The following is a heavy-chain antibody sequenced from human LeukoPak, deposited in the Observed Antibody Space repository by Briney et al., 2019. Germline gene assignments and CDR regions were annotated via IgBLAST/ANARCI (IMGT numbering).Heavy chain of an antibody. CDR3: ARGSSSGWYWEFDY. Sequence: SETLSLTCTVSGGSISSYYWSWIRQPPGKGLEWIGYIYYSGSTNYNPSLKSRVTISVDTSKNQFSLKLSSVTAADTAVYYCARGSSSGWYWEFDYWGQGTLVTVSS. CDR1: GGSISSYY. V-gene: IGHV4-59*01. J-gene: IGHJ4*02. D-gene: IGHD6-19*01. CDR2: IYYSGST.